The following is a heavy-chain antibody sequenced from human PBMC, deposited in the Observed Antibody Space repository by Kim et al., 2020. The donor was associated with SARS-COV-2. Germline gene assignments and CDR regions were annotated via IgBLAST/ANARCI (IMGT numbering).Heavy chain of an antibody. D-gene: IGHD5-12*01. CDR3: AKPSGSHPNYYFDY. CDR2: ISSGGHET. V-gene: IGHV3-23*01. J-gene: IGHJ4*02. Sequence: GGSLRLSCAASGFTFNDYAMSWVRLAPGKGLDWVSAISSGGHETFYTDSVRGRFTISRDNSENTLYLQMNSLGAEDTALYYCAKPSGSHPNYYFDYWSQGTLVTVSS. CDR1: GFTFNDYA.